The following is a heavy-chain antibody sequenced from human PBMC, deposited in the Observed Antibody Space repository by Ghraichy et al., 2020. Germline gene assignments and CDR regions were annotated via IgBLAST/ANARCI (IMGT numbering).Heavy chain of an antibody. V-gene: IGHV3-7*01. Sequence: GGSLRLSCAASGFIFSSYWMSWVRQAPGKGLEWVANIKKDGSENYYVDSVKGRFTISRDNAKNSLYLQMNSLRAEDTAVYYCARDLGSGWYFDYWGQGTLVTVSS. D-gene: IGHD6-19*01. CDR3: ARDLGSGWYFDY. J-gene: IGHJ4*02. CDR1: GFIFSSYW. CDR2: IKKDGSEN.